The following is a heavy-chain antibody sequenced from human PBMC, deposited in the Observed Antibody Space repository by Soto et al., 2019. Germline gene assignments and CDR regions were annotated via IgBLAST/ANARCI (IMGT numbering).Heavy chain of an antibody. Sequence: EVQLVQSGAEVKKPGESLKISCKGFGYDFTSLWIAWVRQMPGRGLELMGIIYPGDSETRYSPSFQGQVTMSVDKSISTTYLQWSSLKASDSAMYYCARLGFSPESGIHYGLDAWGRGTTVGV. D-gene: IGHD3-3*02. V-gene: IGHV5-51*01. CDR2: IYPGDSET. J-gene: IGHJ6*02. CDR3: ARLGFSPESGIHYGLDA. CDR1: GYDFTSLW.